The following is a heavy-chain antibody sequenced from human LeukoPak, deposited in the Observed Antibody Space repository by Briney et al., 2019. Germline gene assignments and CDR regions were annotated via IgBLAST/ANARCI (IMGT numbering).Heavy chain of an antibody. Sequence: SETLSLTCTVSGGSISSYYWSWIRQPPGKGLEWIGYIYYSGSTNYNPSLKSRVTISVDTSKNQFSLKLSSVTAADTAVYYCARDRGQHYFDYWGQGTLVTVSS. CDR1: GGSISSYY. J-gene: IGHJ4*02. CDR3: ARDRGQHYFDY. CDR2: IYYSGST. V-gene: IGHV4-59*01.